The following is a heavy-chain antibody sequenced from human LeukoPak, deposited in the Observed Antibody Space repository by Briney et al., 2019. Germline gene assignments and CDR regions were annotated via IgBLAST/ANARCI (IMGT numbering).Heavy chain of an antibody. Sequence: GGSLRLSCAASGFTFSSYSMNWVRQAPGKGLEWVSYISSSSSTIYYADSVKGRFTISRDNAKNSLYLQMNSLRAEDTAVYYCARMARGSHTDYWGQGTLVTVS. CDR2: ISSSSSTI. CDR3: ARMARGSHTDY. V-gene: IGHV3-48*01. CDR1: GFTFSSYS. J-gene: IGHJ4*02. D-gene: IGHD5-12*01.